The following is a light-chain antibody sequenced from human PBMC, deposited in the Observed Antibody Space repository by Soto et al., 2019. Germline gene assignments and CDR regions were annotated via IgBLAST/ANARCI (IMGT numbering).Light chain of an antibody. V-gene: IGKV1-5*01. CDR3: QQYNTYPWT. CDR2: DAS. CDR1: HSFSDW. J-gene: IGKJ1*01. Sequence: DIQMTQSPSTLSASVGDRVTITCRASHSFSDWLAWYQQKPGKAPKLLIYDASSLEGGVPSRFSGSGSGPEFTLTISSLQPDDFATYYCQQYNTYPWTFGQGTKVEI.